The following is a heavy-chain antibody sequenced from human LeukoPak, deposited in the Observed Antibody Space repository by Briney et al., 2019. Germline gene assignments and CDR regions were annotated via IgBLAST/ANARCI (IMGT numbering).Heavy chain of an antibody. CDR2: ISPSGGIT. CDR1: GFTFSDYY. Sequence: GGSLRLSCAASGFTFSDYYMSWIRQAPGKGLEWVSAISPSGGITYYEDSVKGRFTISRDNSKNTLYLQMNSLRAEDTAVYYCAKGVNYFVLEYWGQGTLVTISS. D-gene: IGHD3-10*02. V-gene: IGHV3-23*01. CDR3: AKGVNYFVLEY. J-gene: IGHJ4*02.